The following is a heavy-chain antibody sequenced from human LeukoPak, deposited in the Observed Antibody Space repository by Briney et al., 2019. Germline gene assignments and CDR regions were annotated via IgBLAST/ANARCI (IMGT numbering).Heavy chain of an antibody. D-gene: IGHD1-26*01. CDR1: GFTFSSYA. V-gene: IGHV3-23*01. J-gene: IGHJ4*02. CDR3: AKPGHNSGSYGNYFDH. CDR2: ISGSGGST. Sequence: QPGGSLRLSCAASGFTFSSYAMSWVRQAPGKGLEWVSTISGSGGSTYYAGSVKGRFTISRDNSKNTLYVQMNSLRAEDTAVYYCAKPGHNSGSYGNYFDHWGQGTLVTVSS.